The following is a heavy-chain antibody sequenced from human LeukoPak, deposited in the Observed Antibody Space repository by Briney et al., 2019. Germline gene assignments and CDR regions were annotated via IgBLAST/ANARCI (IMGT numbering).Heavy chain of an antibody. CDR1: GGSISSSSYY. CDR3: ARRTDYYGSGSYSPDY. Sequence: MPSETLSLTCTVSGGSISSSSYYWGWIRQPPGKGLEWIGSIYYSGSTYYNPSLKSRVTISVDTSKNQFSLKLSSVTAADTAVYYCARRTDYYGSGSYSPDYWGQGTLVTVSS. D-gene: IGHD3-10*01. J-gene: IGHJ4*02. V-gene: IGHV4-39*01. CDR2: IYYSGST.